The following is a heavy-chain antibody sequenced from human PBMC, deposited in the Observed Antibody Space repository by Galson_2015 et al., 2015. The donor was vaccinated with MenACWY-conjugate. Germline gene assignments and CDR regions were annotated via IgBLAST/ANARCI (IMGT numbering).Heavy chain of an antibody. D-gene: IGHD5-24*01. CDR2: INDEGGSEK. CDR1: GFTFSSYW. CDR3: TRGNDGYGRFDP. V-gene: IGHV3-7*01. J-gene: IGHJ5*02. Sequence: SLRLSCAASGFTFSSYWMSWVRQAPGKGLEWVANINDEGGSEKYYADSVKGRFTLSRDNAKNTLYLQMNSLRGDDTAVYYCTRGNDGYGRFDPWGQGTLFTVSS.